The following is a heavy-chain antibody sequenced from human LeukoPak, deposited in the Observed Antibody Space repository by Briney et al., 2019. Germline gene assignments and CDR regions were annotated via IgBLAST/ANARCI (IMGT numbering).Heavy chain of an antibody. J-gene: IGHJ4*02. V-gene: IGHV3-30-3*01. CDR1: GFTFSSYT. Sequence: GSLRLSCAASGFTFSSYTIHWVRQPPGKGLEWVAVISFDGSNKYYADSVKGRFTISRDNSKNTLYLQMNSLRAEDTAVYYCARGSTYYDSSGQVPFDYWGQGTLVTVSS. D-gene: IGHD3-22*01. CDR2: ISFDGSNK. CDR3: ARGSTYYDSSGQVPFDY.